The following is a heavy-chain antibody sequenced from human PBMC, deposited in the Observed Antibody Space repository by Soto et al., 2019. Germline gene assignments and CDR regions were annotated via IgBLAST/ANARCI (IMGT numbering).Heavy chain of an antibody. D-gene: IGHD2-8*01. Sequence: PGWSLRLSCVVSGISFDDYAMHWVRQVPGKGLEWVSGINWDSGDIGYADSVKGRFTISRDNAKNSLYLQMNSLKTEDTALYYCAKDTAPGFYDANGHLDYWGQGTTVTVYS. V-gene: IGHV3-9*01. CDR3: AKDTAPGFYDANGHLDY. CDR1: GISFDDYA. J-gene: IGHJ4*02. CDR2: INWDSGDI.